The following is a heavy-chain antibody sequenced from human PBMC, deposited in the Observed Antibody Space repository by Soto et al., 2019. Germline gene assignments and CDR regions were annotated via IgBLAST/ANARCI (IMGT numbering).Heavy chain of an antibody. V-gene: IGHV4-31*03. D-gene: IGHD5-12*01. J-gene: IGHJ5*02. CDR1: GGSISSGGYY. CDR2: IYYSGSP. Sequence: QVQLQESGPGRVKPSQTLSLTCTVSGGSISSGGYYWSWIRQHPGKGLEWIGYIYYSGSPYYNPYLKSRVTIAVDTSKNPFSLKLSSVTAADTAVYYCAREEGGGYDHRWFDPWGQGTLVTVSS. CDR3: AREEGGGYDHRWFDP.